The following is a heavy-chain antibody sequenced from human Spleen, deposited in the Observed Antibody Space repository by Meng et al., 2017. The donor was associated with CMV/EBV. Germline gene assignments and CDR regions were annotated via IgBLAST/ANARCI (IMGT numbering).Heavy chain of an antibody. Sequence: SGYSLTDFSMHWVRQAPGRGLEWMGGSDPEDGERSYAQKFQGRLIMTEDTSTDTAYMELSGLRSEDTAVYYCARLHTGTQGVGWFDPWGQGTPVTVSS. D-gene: IGHD1-1*01. CDR1: GYSLTDFS. V-gene: IGHV1-24*01. CDR2: SDPEDGER. J-gene: IGHJ5*02. CDR3: ARLHTGTQGVGWFDP.